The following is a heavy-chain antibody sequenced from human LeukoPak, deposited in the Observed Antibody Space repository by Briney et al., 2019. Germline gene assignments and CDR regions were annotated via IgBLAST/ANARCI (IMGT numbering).Heavy chain of an antibody. CDR2: ISAYNGHT. CDR3: ARDRFHYYGSGSYLDY. V-gene: IGHV1-18*01. J-gene: IGHJ4*02. Sequence: ASVKVSCKASGYTFNSYGISWVRQAPGQGLEWMGWISAYNGHTNYAQKFQGRVTMTTDTSTSTAYMDLRSLRSDDTAVYYCARDRFHYYGSGSYLDYWGQGTLVTVSS. D-gene: IGHD3-10*01. CDR1: GYTFNSYG.